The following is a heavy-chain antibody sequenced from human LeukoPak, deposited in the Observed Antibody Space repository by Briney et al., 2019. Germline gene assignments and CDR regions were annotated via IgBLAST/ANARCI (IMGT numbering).Heavy chain of an antibody. D-gene: IGHD3-22*01. Sequence: GGSLRLSCAASGVTFSSYSMNWVRQAPGKGREWVSSISSSSSYIYYADSVKGRFTISRDNAKNSLYLQMNSLRAEDTAVYYCARMYDSSGYYFDYWGQGTLVTVSS. V-gene: IGHV3-21*01. CDR2: ISSSSSYI. CDR1: GVTFSSYS. J-gene: IGHJ4*02. CDR3: ARMYDSSGYYFDY.